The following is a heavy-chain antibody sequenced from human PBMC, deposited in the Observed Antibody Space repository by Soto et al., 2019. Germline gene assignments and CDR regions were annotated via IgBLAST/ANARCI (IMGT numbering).Heavy chain of an antibody. CDR3: ARHGDIVVVPAAQGGYYYYGMDV. CDR1: GYSFTSYW. Sequence: PGESLKISCKGSGYSFTSYWIGWVRQMPGKGLEWMGIIYPGDSDTRYSPSFQGQVTISADKSISTAYLQWSSLKASDTAMYYCARHGDIVVVPAAQGGYYYYGMDVWGQGTTVTVSS. CDR2: IYPGDSDT. V-gene: IGHV5-51*01. D-gene: IGHD2-2*01. J-gene: IGHJ6*02.